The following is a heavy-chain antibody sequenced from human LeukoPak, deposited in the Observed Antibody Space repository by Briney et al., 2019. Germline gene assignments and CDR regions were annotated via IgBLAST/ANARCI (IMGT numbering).Heavy chain of an antibody. CDR1: GASISSYY. CDR2: IYYSGST. V-gene: IGHV4-59*01. J-gene: IGHJ4*02. CDR3: ASGPYPAAGTDHQFDY. Sequence: PSETLSLTCTVSGASISSYYWSWIRQPPGKGLEWIGYIYYSGSTHYNPSLKSRVTISVDTSKNQFSLRLRSMTAADTAVYYCASGPYPAAGTDHQFDYWGQGTLVTVSS. D-gene: IGHD6-13*01.